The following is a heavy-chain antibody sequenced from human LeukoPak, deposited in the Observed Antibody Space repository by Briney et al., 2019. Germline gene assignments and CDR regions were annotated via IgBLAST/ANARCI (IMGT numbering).Heavy chain of an antibody. V-gene: IGHV4-31*03. D-gene: IGHD4-17*01. CDR3: AREDPQTTVPEGMDV. J-gene: IGHJ6*02. Sequence: PSETLSLTCTVSGGSISSGGYYWSWIRQHPGKGLEWIGYIYYSGSTYYNPSLKSRVTISVDTSKNQFSLRLSSVTAADTAVYYCAREDPQTTVPEGMDVWGHGTTVIVSS. CDR1: GGSISSGGYY. CDR2: IYYSGST.